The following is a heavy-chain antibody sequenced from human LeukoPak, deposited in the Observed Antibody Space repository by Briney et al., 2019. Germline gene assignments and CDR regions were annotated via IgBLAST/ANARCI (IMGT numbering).Heavy chain of an antibody. CDR1: GFTFSTYS. CDR2: ISSSSSTI. V-gene: IGHV3-48*01. Sequence: GGSLRLSCAASGFTFSTYSMNWVRQAPGRGLEWVSYISSSSSTIYYADSVKGRFTISRDNSKNTLYLQMNSLRAEDTAVYYCAKDQVYGGNSGPLDYWGQGTLVTVSS. CDR3: AKDQVYGGNSGPLDY. J-gene: IGHJ4*02. D-gene: IGHD4-23*01.